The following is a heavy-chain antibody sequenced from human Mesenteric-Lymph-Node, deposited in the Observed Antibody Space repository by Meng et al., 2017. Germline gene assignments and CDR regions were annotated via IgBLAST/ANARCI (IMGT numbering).Heavy chain of an antibody. V-gene: IGHV5-51*01. CDR3: AGHNRLYSGGSPGDS. J-gene: IGHJ4*02. CDR1: GYSFTSYW. Sequence: GGLLRRSCKGPGYSFTSYWIGWVRQMPGKGLEWIGIIYPGDSDTRYSPSFQGQVTISADKSISTAYLQWSSLKASDTAMYYCAGHNRLYSGGSPGDSWGQGTLVTVSS. CDR2: IYPGDSDT. D-gene: IGHD6-19*01.